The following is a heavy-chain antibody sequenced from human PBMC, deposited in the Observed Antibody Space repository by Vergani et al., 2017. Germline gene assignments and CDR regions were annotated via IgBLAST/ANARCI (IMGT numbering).Heavy chain of an antibody. D-gene: IGHD3-22*01. CDR1: GFPFSSHG. Sequence: EAQLLESGGGLVQPGGSLRLSCVASGFPFSSHGMSWVRQTPGKGPEWVSCICSGGDYTYYSDSVKGRFSVSRDNSKNTLYLQINSLRAEDTAVYFCAKIRVVARWAFDIWGRGTMVTVSS. J-gene: IGHJ3*02. V-gene: IGHV3-23*01. CDR2: ICSGGDYT. CDR3: AKIRVVARWAFDI.